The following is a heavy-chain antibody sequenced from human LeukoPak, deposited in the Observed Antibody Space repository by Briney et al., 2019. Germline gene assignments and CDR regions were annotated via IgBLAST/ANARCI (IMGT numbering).Heavy chain of an antibody. V-gene: IGHV1-46*01. CDR3: ARERRGTYYFDY. Sequence: ASVKVSCKASGGTFSSYAISWVRQAPGQGLEWMGIINPSGGSTSYAQKFQGRVTMTRDMSTSTVYMELSSLRSEDTAVYYCARERRGTYYFDYWGQGTLVTVPS. D-gene: IGHD3-16*01. CDR2: INPSGGST. CDR1: GGTFSSYA. J-gene: IGHJ4*02.